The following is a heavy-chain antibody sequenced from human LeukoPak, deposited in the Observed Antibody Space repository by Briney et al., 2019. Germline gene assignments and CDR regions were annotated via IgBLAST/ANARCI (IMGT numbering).Heavy chain of an antibody. Sequence: GASVKVSCKASGYTFTSYGISWVRQAPGQGLEWMGWISAYNGNTNYAQKLQGRVTMTTDTSTSTAYMELRSLRSDDTAVYYCARDSYDSSGYYYSGFDYWGQGTLVTVSS. CDR1: GYTFTSYG. D-gene: IGHD3-22*01. V-gene: IGHV1-18*01. CDR2: ISAYNGNT. J-gene: IGHJ4*02. CDR3: ARDSYDSSGYYYSGFDY.